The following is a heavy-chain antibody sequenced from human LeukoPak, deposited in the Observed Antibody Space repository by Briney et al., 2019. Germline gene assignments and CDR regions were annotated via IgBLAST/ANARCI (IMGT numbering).Heavy chain of an antibody. CDR2: IYYSGST. J-gene: IGHJ5*02. CDR1: GGSISDSNYY. D-gene: IGHD3-9*01. Sequence: PSETLSLTCTVSGGSISDSNYYWGWIRQPPGRGLEWIGSIYYSGSTYYNSSLKRRVTVSVDTSKNQFSLRLNSVTAADTAVYFCARQGSTGYPNWFDPWGPGTLVTVSS. V-gene: IGHV4-39*01. CDR3: ARQGSTGYPNWFDP.